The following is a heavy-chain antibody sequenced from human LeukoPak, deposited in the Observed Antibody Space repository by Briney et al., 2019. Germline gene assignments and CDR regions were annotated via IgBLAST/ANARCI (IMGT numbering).Heavy chain of an antibody. D-gene: IGHD2-15*01. Sequence: SETLSLTCAVYGGSFSGYYWSWIRQPPGKGLEWIGEINHSGSTNYNPSLKSRVTISVDTSKNQFSLKLSSVTAADTAVYYCARGRYCSGGSCYRYYYYYMDVWGKGTTVTVSS. CDR2: INHSGST. CDR3: ARGRYCSGGSCYRYYYYYMDV. CDR1: GGSFSGYY. J-gene: IGHJ6*03. V-gene: IGHV4-34*01.